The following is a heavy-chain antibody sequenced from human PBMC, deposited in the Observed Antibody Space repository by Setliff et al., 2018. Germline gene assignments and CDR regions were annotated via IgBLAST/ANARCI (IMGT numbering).Heavy chain of an antibody. CDR1: GFTFSDHY. CDR2: ISSGSGTYT. D-gene: IGHD3-22*01. V-gene: IGHV3-11*06. Sequence: PGGSLRLSCAASGFTFSDHYMSWIRQAPGKGLEWVSYISSGSGTYTNYADSVKGRFTISRDNAKNSLYLQMNSLRADDTSVYYCAKDTYYYDSSGYYVFDYWGQGTLVTVSS. J-gene: IGHJ4*02. CDR3: AKDTYYYDSSGYYVFDY.